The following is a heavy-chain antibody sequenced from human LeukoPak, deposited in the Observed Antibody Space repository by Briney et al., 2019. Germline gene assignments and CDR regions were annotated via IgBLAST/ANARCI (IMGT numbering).Heavy chain of an antibody. CDR1: GGSFSGYY. CDR3: ARLPAGNDY. Sequence: PSQTLSLTCAVYGGSFSGYYWSWIRQPPGKGLEWIGYIYYSGSTNYNPSLKSRVTISVDTSKNQFSLKLSSVTAADTAVYYCARLPAGNDYWGQGTLVTVSS. D-gene: IGHD2-2*01. J-gene: IGHJ4*02. V-gene: IGHV4-59*08. CDR2: IYYSGST.